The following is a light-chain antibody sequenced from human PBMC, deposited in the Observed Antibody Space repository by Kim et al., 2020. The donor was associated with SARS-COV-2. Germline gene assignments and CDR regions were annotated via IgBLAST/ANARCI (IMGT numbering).Light chain of an antibody. Sequence: ASVDDRAIITRQASQDIDNSLASYQQKQGKVPRVLIYSASTLQSGDPTRFSGIGYGTEFNLTIGSLQTEDVATYYCQKYNSAPWTFGPGTKVDIK. CDR3: QKYNSAPWT. CDR2: SAS. V-gene: IGKV1-27*01. CDR1: QDIDNS. J-gene: IGKJ1*01.